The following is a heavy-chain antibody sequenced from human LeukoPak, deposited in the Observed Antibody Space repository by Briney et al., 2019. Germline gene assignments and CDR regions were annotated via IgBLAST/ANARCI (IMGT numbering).Heavy chain of an antibody. D-gene: IGHD2-2*01. CDR1: GYSFTSYW. J-gene: IGHJ4*02. Sequence: GASLQISCKGSGYSFTSYWISWVRQMPGKGLEWMGRIDPSDSYTNYSPSFQGHVTISADKSISTAYLQWSSLKASDTAMYYCARRDCSSTSCYLNDYWGQGTLVTVSS. V-gene: IGHV5-10-1*01. CDR2: IDPSDSYT. CDR3: ARRDCSSTSCYLNDY.